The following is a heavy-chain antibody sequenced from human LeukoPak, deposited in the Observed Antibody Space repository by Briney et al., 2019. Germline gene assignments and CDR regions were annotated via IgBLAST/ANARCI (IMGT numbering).Heavy chain of an antibody. V-gene: IGHV3-30*18. Sequence: GESLRLSCAASGFTFSSYGMHWVRRAPGKGLEWVAVISYDGSNKYYADSVKGRFTISRDNSENTLYLQMNSLRAEDTAVYYCAKDRYSSSSYFDYWGQGTLVTVSS. CDR2: ISYDGSNK. CDR3: AKDRYSSSSYFDY. J-gene: IGHJ4*02. D-gene: IGHD6-13*01. CDR1: GFTFSSYG.